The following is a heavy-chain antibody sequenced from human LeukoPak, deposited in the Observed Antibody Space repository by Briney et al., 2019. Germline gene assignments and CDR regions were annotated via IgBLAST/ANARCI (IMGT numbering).Heavy chain of an antibody. CDR1: GASFNDYY. J-gene: IGHJ5*02. V-gene: IGHV4-34*01. CDR3: ARERASNNHDNWFDP. CDR2: VNHSGSA. Sequence: PSETLSLTCAVYGASFNDYYWSWIRHSPTKGLEWIGEVNHSGSAKYNPSLRSRVTISADKSKKQFFLRLSPVAAADSGVYYCARERASNNHDNWFDPWGQGTLVTVSS.